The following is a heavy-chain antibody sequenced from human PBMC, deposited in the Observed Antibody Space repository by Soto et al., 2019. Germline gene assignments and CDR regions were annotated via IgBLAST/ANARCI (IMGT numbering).Heavy chain of an antibody. CDR3: ARESVSGTYRFDS. CDR2: IHDTGRT. V-gene: IGHV4-4*07. D-gene: IGHD3-16*02. Sequence: QVQLQESGPGLVRPSETLSLTCTVSGDSLSTYYWSWIRQPAGERLEWIRRIHDTGRTNYNPSLKSRVTMSVDTSKNQFSLRVNSVTAADTAVYYCARESVSGTYRFDSWGQGTLVTVSS. J-gene: IGHJ4*02. CDR1: GDSLSTYY.